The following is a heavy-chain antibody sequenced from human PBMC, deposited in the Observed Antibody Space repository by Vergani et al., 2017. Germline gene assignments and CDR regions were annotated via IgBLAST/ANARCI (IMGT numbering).Heavy chain of an antibody. CDR1: GFTFSNAW. CDR2: IKSKTDGGTT. J-gene: IGHJ4*02. CDR3: TTGLERRMSRREVY. Sequence: EVQLVESGGGLVKPGGSLRLSCAASGFTFSNAWMSWVRQAPGKGLEWVGRIKSKTDGGTTDYAAPVKGRFTISRDDSKNTLYLQMNSLKTEDTAVYYCTTGLERRMSRREVYWGQGTLVTVSS. V-gene: IGHV3-15*01. D-gene: IGHD1-1*01.